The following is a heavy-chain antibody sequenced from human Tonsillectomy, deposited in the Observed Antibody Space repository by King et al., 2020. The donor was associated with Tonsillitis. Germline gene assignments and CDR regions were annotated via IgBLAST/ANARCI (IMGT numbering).Heavy chain of an antibody. V-gene: IGHV3-30*04. J-gene: IGHJ3*02. CDR2: ISYDGSNK. Sequence: VQLVESGGGVVQPGRSLRLSCAASGFTFSSYAMHWVRQAPGKGLEWVAVISYDGSNKYYADSVKGRFTISRDNSKNTLYLQMNSLRAEDTAVYYCARDWGVTHAFDIWGQGTMVTVSS. CDR1: GFTFSSYA. CDR3: ARDWGVTHAFDI. D-gene: IGHD3-16*01.